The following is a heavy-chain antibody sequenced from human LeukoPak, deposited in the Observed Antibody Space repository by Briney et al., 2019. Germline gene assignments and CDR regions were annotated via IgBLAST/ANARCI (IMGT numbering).Heavy chain of an antibody. CDR2: ISWNSGSI. V-gene: IGHV3-9*01. D-gene: IGHD3-22*01. Sequence: GRSLRLSCAASGCTFDDYAMHWVRQAPGKGLEWVSGISWNSGSIGYADSVKGRFTISRDNSKNTLCLQMNSLRAEDTAVYYCVRDDDRPDNGLDYWGQGTLVTVSS. J-gene: IGHJ4*02. CDR3: VRDDDRPDNGLDY. CDR1: GCTFDDYA.